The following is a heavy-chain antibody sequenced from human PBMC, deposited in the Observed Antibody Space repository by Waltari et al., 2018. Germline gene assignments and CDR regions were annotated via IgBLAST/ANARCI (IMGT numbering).Heavy chain of an antibody. CDR3: ARDWEGDRPNFDY. J-gene: IGHJ4*02. CDR1: GFTFNTFG. Sequence: EVQLVESGGGLVQPGGSLRPSCVASGFTFNTFGMSWVRQAPGKGLEWVTDIKQDGSDTYYADSVKGRFTVSRDNAKNSLYLQMNSLRVEDTAVYYCARDWEGDRPNFDYWGQGTLVTVSS. CDR2: IKQDGSDT. D-gene: IGHD1-26*01. V-gene: IGHV3-7*04.